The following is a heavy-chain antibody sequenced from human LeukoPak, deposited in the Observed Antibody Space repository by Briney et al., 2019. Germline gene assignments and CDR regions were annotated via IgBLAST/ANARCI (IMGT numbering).Heavy chain of an antibody. CDR3: AREHSGYESFYYYYYMDV. D-gene: IGHD5-12*01. V-gene: IGHV3-30*04. J-gene: IGHJ6*03. Sequence: GGSLRLSCAASGFTFSSYTMHWVRQAPGKGLEWVAVISYDGSNKYYADSVKGRFTISRDNSKNTLYLQMNSLRAEDTAVYYCAREHSGYESFYYYYYMDVWGKGTTVTVSS. CDR2: ISYDGSNK. CDR1: GFTFSSYT.